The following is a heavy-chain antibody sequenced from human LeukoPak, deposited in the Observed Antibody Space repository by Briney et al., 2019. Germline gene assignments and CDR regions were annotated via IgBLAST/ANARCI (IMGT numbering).Heavy chain of an antibody. V-gene: IGHV4-59*08. CDR1: GGSISSYY. CDR3: ARHVTPQLCFDY. CDR2: IYYSGST. J-gene: IGHJ4*02. Sequence: SETLSLTCTVSGGSISSYYWSWIRQPPGKGLEWIGYIYYSGSTNYNPSLKSRVTISVDTSKNQFSLKLSSVTAADTAAYYCARHVTPQLCFDYWGQGTLVTDCS. D-gene: IGHD5-18*01.